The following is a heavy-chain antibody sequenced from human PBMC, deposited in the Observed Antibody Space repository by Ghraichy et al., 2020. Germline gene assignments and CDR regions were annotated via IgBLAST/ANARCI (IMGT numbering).Heavy chain of an antibody. D-gene: IGHD1-1*01. J-gene: IGHJ3*01. CDR2: IRSDGSHK. CDR3: GTAYRTNTFDV. V-gene: IGHV3-30*02. Sequence: GESLNISCSASGLNFRNYDMHWVRQAPGKGLEWVAFIRSDGSHKSYLDSVKRRLTISRDNFKNILYLEMNSLRPEDTAVYSCGTAYRTNTFDVWGQGTTVVVS. CDR1: GLNFRNYD.